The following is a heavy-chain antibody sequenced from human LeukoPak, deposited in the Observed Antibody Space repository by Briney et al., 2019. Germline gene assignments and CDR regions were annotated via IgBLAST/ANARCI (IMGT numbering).Heavy chain of an antibody. D-gene: IGHD3-3*01. CDR1: GYTFNSHG. J-gene: IGHJ6*02. CDR3: ARDLNPLLTYDFWSGYLHYYGMDV. V-gene: IGHV1-18*01. CDR2: ISAYNGDT. Sequence: ASVKVSCKASGYTFNSHGISWVRQAPGQGLEWMGWISAYNGDTKYPQKFQGRVTMTTDTPTSTAYMELRSLRSEDTAVYYCARDLNPLLTYDFWSGYLHYYGMDVWGQGTTVTVSS.